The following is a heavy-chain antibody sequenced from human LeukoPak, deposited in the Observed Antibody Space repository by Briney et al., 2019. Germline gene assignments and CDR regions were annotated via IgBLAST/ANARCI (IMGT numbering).Heavy chain of an antibody. D-gene: IGHD3-10*01. CDR3: SGSFVAGYYYMDA. J-gene: IGHJ6*03. Sequence: PGGSLRLSCATSGFIFSDHYMDWVRQAPGKGLEWVGRTKNKVNSHTTEYAASVNGRFTISRDDSKNLLYLQMNSLKTEDTAVYYCSGSFVAGYYYMDAWGKGTTVTISS. CDR2: TKNKVNSHTT. CDR1: GFIFSDHY. V-gene: IGHV3-72*01.